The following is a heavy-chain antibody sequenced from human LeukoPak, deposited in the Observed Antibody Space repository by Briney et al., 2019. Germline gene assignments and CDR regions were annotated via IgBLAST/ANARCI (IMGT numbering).Heavy chain of an antibody. J-gene: IGHJ5*02. Sequence: PSETLSLTCTVPGDSINAYYWGWIRQPPGKGLGWIGYIYFSGTTKYNPSLESRVTISVDTSKNQFSLKLSSVTAADTAVYYCARRRAEGGSNGHYNWFDPWGQGILVTVSS. V-gene: IGHV4-59*08. CDR2: IYFSGTT. D-gene: IGHD6-13*01. CDR3: ARRRAEGGSNGHYNWFDP. CDR1: GDSINAYY.